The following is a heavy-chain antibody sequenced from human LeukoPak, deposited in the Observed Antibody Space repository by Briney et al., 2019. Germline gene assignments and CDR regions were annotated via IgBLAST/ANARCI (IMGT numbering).Heavy chain of an antibody. V-gene: IGHV1-18*01. CDR1: GYTFTSYG. CDR2: ISAYNGNT. D-gene: IGHD3-22*01. Sequence: ASVKVSCKASGYTFTSYGISWVRQAPGQGLEWMGWISAYNGNTNYAQKLQGRVTMTTDTSTSTAYMGMRSLRSDDTAVYYCARSQAYYYDSSGYWYWGQGTLVTVSS. CDR3: ARSQAYYYDSSGYWY. J-gene: IGHJ4*02.